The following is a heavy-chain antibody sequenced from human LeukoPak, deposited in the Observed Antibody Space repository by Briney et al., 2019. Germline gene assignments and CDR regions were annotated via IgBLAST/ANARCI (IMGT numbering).Heavy chain of an antibody. J-gene: IGHJ5*02. D-gene: IGHD5-12*01. Sequence: PSETLSLTCTVSGGSISSSSYYWGWIRQPPGKGLEWIGSIYYSGSTYYNPSLKSRVTISVDTSKNQFSLKLSSVTAADTAVYYCARQIHRWLRHLKYNWFDPWSQGTLVTVSS. V-gene: IGHV4-39*01. CDR3: ARQIHRWLRHLKYNWFDP. CDR1: GGSISSSSYY. CDR2: IYYSGST.